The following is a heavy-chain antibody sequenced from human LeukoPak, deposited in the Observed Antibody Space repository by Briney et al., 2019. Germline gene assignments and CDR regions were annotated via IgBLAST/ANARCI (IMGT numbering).Heavy chain of an antibody. CDR2: IKQDGSEK. Sequence: GGSLRLSCAASGFTFSSYWISWVRQAPGKGLEWVANIKQDGSEKYYVDSVKGRFTISRDNAENSLYLQMNSLRAEDTALYYCARGHDGAYNENYFDHWGQGTLVTVSS. CDR1: GFTFSSYW. J-gene: IGHJ4*02. CDR3: ARGHDGAYNENYFDH. V-gene: IGHV3-7*03. D-gene: IGHD4-17*01.